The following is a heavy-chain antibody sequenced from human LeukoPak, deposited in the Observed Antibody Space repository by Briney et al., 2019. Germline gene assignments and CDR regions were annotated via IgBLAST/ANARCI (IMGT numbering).Heavy chain of an antibody. V-gene: IGHV4-39*07. CDR3: ARGCSSTSCPGNAFDI. D-gene: IGHD2-2*01. CDR1: GGSISSSSYY. CDR2: IYYSGST. J-gene: IGHJ3*02. Sequence: SETLSLTCTVSGGSISSSSYYWGWIRQPQGKGLEWIVSIYYSGSTYYNPSLKRRVTVSVDTSKNQFSLKLSSVTAADTAVYYCARGCSSTSCPGNAFDIWGQGTMVTVSS.